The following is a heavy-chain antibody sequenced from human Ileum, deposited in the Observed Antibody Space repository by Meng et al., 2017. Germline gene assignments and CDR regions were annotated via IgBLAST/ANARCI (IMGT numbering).Heavy chain of an antibody. CDR3: AREGSWFGADY. D-gene: IGHD3-10*01. V-gene: IGHV4-34*02. J-gene: IGHJ4*02. CDR2: VNHDGGT. CDR1: GASFTGYS. Sequence: QVQLQPGGAGLFTPSETLSLTCTVHGASFTGYSWTWIRQSPGKGLEWIGEVNHDGGTNYSPSLKSRVIISIDTSKNQFSLKLTAVTATDAAVYYCAREGSWFGADYWGQGTLVTVSS.